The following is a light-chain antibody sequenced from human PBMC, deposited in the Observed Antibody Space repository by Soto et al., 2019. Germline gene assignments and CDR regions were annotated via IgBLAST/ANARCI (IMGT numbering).Light chain of an antibody. CDR2: DVN. V-gene: IGLV2-11*01. CDR3: CSYAGSYTLV. CDR1: SSDVGGYNY. Sequence: QSALTQPRSVSGSPGQSVTISCTGTSSDVGGYNYVSWYQQHPGKAPKLMIYDVNKRPSGVPDRFSGSKSGSTASLTISGLQAKDEADYYCCSYAGSYTLVFGTGTKVTVL. J-gene: IGLJ1*01.